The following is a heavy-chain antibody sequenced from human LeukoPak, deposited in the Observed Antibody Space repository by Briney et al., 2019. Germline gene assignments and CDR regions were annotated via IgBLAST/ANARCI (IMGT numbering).Heavy chain of an antibody. CDR1: GGSISSSNYF. CDR2: IYYSGST. CDR3: ARGELYSSGWYSDY. Sequence: KPSETLSLTCTVSGGSISSSNYFWGWIRQPPGKGLEWIGSIYYSGSTSYNSSLKSRVTISVDTSTNQFSLKLSSVAAADTAVYYCARGELYSSGWYSDYWGQGTLVTVSS. J-gene: IGHJ4*02. V-gene: IGHV4-39*01. D-gene: IGHD6-19*01.